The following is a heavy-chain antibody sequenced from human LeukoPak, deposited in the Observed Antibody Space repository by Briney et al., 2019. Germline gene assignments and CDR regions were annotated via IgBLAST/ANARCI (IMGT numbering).Heavy chain of an antibody. V-gene: IGHV1-2*02. CDR2: ISPNSGGT. J-gene: IGHJ1*01. CDR1: GYTFTDYY. Sequence: GASVKVSCKASGYTFTDYYMHWVRQAPGQGLEWMGWISPNSGGTNYVQKFQGRVTMTRGTSISTVYMELTRLTSDDTAVYYCAREGDYFQHWGQGTLVTVSS. CDR3: AREGDYFQH.